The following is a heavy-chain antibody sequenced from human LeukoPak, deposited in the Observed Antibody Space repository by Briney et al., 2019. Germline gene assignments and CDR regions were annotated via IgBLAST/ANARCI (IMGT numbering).Heavy chain of an antibody. CDR3: ARVLGSSEDYVWGSYRF. CDR2: ITGSSSYI. Sequence: GGSLRLSCAASGFTFSIYSMNWVRQAPGKGLEWVSSITGSSSYIYYADSVKGRFTISRDNAKNSLYLQMNSLRAEDTAVYYCARVLGSSEDYVWGSYRFWGQGTLVTVSS. J-gene: IGHJ4*02. CDR1: GFTFSIYS. V-gene: IGHV3-21*01. D-gene: IGHD3-16*02.